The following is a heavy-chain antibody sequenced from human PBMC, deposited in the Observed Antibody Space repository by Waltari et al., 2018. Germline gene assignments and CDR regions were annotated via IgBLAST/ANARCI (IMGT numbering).Heavy chain of an antibody. J-gene: IGHJ4*02. CDR3: AKGDTGRSAPSDY. D-gene: IGHD5-18*01. CDR2: ISASGGNT. CDR1: GFTFSSLA. Sequence: EVQLLESGGGLAQPGGSLRLSCAASGFTFSSLAMSWVRQAPGKGLEWVSSISASGGNTYYADSVKGRFTISRDNMKNTINLQMNSLRAEDTAVYFCAKGDTGRSAPSDYWGQGTLVTVSS. V-gene: IGHV3-23*01.